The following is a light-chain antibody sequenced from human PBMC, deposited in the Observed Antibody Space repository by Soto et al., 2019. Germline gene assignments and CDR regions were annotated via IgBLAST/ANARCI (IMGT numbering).Light chain of an antibody. V-gene: IGKV3-11*01. J-gene: IGKJ5*01. CDR1: QSVSNNY. Sequence: EIVLTQSPGTLSLSPGERATLSCRASQSVSNNYLAWYQQKPGQAPRLLIYDASNRATGIPARFSGRGSGTDFTLTISSLQPEDFAVYYGQQRSNWPPGAFGQGTRLEIK. CDR3: QQRSNWPPGA. CDR2: DAS.